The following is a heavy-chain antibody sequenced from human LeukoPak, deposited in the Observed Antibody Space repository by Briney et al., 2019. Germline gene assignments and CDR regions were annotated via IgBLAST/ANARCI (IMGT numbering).Heavy chain of an antibody. CDR2: IYSSGST. D-gene: IGHD2-2*03. CDR1: GGSISSGSYY. CDR3: ARGRLDKYFDY. Sequence: PSETLSLTCTVSGGSISSGSYYGSWIRQPAGKGLEWIGHIYSSGSTKYNPSLKSRVTRSVDTSKNQFSLNLSSVTAADTAVYYCARGRLDKYFDYWGQGILVTVSS. J-gene: IGHJ4*02. V-gene: IGHV4-61*09.